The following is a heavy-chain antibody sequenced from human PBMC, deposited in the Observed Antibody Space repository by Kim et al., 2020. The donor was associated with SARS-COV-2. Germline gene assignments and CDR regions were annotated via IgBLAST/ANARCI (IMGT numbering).Heavy chain of an antibody. CDR3: ARFAGSGMDV. CDR2: ISTSSTYI. CDR1: GFTFSTYS. V-gene: IGHV3-21*01. J-gene: IGHJ6*02. D-gene: IGHD3-10*01. Sequence: GGSLRLSCAASGFTFSTYSMNWVRQAPGKGLEWVSSISTSSTYIYYADSAKGRFTISRDNAKSSLFLQMNSLRAEDTGFYYCARFAGSGMDVWGQGTTFT.